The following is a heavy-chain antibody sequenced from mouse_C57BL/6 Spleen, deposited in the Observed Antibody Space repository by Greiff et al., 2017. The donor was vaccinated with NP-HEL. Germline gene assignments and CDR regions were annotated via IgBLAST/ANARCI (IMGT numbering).Heavy chain of an antibody. Sequence: QVQLQQSGPELVKPGASVKISCKASGYAFSSSWMNWVKQRPGKGLEWIGRIYPGDGDTNYNGKFKGKATLTADKSSSTAYMQLSSLTSEDSAVYFCQFITTVERSYYAMDYWGQGTSVTVSS. V-gene: IGHV1-82*01. CDR1: GYAFSSSW. CDR2: IYPGDGDT. D-gene: IGHD1-1*01. J-gene: IGHJ4*01. CDR3: QFITTVERSYYAMDY.